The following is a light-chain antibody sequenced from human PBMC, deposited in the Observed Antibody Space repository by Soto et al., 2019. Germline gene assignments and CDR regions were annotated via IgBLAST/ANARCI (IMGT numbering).Light chain of an antibody. Sequence: QSTITQPGYVSGPLGQSITISYTGTSSDVGAYNYVSWYQQQPGKAPKLMISEVSNRPSAVSNRFSGSKSGNTASLIISGLQAEDEADYYCCSFTSITTYVFGTGTKVTVL. CDR3: CSFTSITTYV. CDR1: SSDVGAYNY. CDR2: EVS. V-gene: IGLV2-14*01. J-gene: IGLJ1*01.